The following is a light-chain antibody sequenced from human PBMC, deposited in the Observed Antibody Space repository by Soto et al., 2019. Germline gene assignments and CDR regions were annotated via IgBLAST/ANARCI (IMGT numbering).Light chain of an antibody. Sequence: IHLAQSPCSLCASVEHVVTITCRASQGISSYLGWYQQRPGKAPNLLIYDASTLHSGVPSRFSGGGSGTDFTLTISSLQPEDFATYYCQQVNVYPSTFGGGTKVDNK. J-gene: IGKJ4*01. V-gene: IGKV1-9*01. CDR2: DAS. CDR3: QQVNVYPST. CDR1: QGISSY.